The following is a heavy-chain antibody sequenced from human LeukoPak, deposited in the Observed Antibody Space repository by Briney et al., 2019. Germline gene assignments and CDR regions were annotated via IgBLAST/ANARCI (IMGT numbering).Heavy chain of an antibody. V-gene: IGHV4-34*01. CDR2: INHSGST. CDR1: GGSFSGYY. Sequence: SETLSLTCAVYGGSFSGYYWSWIRQPPGKGLEWIGEINHSGSTNYNPSLKSRVTISVDTSKNQFSLKLSSVTAADTAVYHCARDPFECSSTSCYHNSWGQGTLVTVSS. CDR3: ARDPFECSSTSCYHNS. D-gene: IGHD2-2*01. J-gene: IGHJ4*02.